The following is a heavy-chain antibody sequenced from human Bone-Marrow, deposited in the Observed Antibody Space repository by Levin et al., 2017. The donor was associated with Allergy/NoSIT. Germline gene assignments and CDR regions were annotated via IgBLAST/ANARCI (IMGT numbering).Heavy chain of an antibody. D-gene: IGHD2-2*01. Sequence: LSLTCAASGFTVSSNYMSWVRQAPGKGLEWVSVIYSGGSTYYADSVKGRFTISRDNSKNTPYLQMNSLRAEDTAVYYCARGRGGCSSTSCYGIFDDWGQGTLVTVSS. J-gene: IGHJ4*02. CDR1: GFTVSSNY. CDR2: IYSGGST. CDR3: ARGRGGCSSTSCYGIFDD. V-gene: IGHV3-66*02.